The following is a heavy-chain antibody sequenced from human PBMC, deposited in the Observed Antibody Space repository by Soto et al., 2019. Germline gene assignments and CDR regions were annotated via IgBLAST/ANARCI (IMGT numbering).Heavy chain of an antibody. CDR3: AARPYYYYGLDV. J-gene: IGHJ6*02. CDR2: VYHNGNA. D-gene: IGHD3-10*01. CDR1: RETVYIGVDD. Sequence: AVYRETVYIGVDDGRWIRQSPGKAPEWIGYVYHNGNAYPKPSLKSRVTISLDGAKNQFSLKMTSVTAADTGPYYCAARPYYYYGLDVLVQGTTV. V-gene: IGHV4-30-2*06.